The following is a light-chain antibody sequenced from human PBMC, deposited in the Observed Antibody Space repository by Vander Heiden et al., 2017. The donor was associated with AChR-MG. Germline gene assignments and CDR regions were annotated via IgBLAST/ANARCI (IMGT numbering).Light chain of an antibody. CDR2: GAS. J-gene: IGKJ1*01. Sequence: EIVMPQSPVTLSVFPGEGAPLPCRVSQSVGSNFAWYQQKPGPAPRLRIYGASTRGTGIPARFSGSGSGTEFTLTISSLQSEDFAVDYGQQYNYWPPTFGQGTKGEIK. CDR1: QSVGSN. V-gene: IGKV3-15*01. CDR3: QQYNYWPPT.